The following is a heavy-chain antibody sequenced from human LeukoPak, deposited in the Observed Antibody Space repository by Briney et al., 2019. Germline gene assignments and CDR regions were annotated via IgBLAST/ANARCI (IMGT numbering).Heavy chain of an antibody. D-gene: IGHD5-12*01. CDR3: ARGGYGPYFDY. CDR1: GGSFSGYY. CDR2: INHSGST. V-gene: IGHV4-34*01. Sequence: PSETLSLTCAVYGGSFSGYYWSWIRQPPGKGLEWIGEINHSGSTNYNPSLKSRVTISVDTSKNQFSLKLSSVTAADTAVYYCARGGYGPYFDYWGQGTLVTVSS. J-gene: IGHJ4*02.